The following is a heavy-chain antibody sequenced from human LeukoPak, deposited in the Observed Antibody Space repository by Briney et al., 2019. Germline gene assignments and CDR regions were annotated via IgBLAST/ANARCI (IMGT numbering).Heavy chain of an antibody. Sequence: PGRSLSLSCAASGFTFSDYYMSWIRQAPGKGLEWVSYISSSGSTIYYADSVKGRFTISRDNAKNSRYLQMNSLRAEGTAVYYCARPMERRGFGFDPWGQGTLVTVSS. J-gene: IGHJ5*02. CDR3: ARPMERRGFGFDP. D-gene: IGHD1-1*01. V-gene: IGHV3-11*01. CDR2: ISSSGSTI. CDR1: GFTFSDYY.